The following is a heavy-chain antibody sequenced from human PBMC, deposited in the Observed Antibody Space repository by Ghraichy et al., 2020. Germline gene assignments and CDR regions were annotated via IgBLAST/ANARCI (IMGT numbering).Heavy chain of an antibody. V-gene: IGHV3-23*01. CDR3: AKRGAARLPVDP. J-gene: IGHJ5*02. CDR2: ISGSGTST. CDR1: GFTFSSYT. Sequence: LTCVASGFTFSSYTMTWVRQAPGKGLEWVSAISGSGTSTYYADSVKGRFTISRDNSKNTLYLQMNSLRAEDTAVYYCAKRGAARLPVDPWGQGTLVTVSS. D-gene: IGHD6-6*01.